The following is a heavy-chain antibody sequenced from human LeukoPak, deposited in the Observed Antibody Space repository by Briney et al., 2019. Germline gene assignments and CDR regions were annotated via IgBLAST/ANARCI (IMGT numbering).Heavy chain of an antibody. Sequence: GGSLRLSCAASGFTFSSYWMSWVRQAPGKGLEWVANIKQDGSEKYYVDSVKGRFTISRDNAKNSLYLQMNSLRAEDTAVYYCAISLLNWGRNYFDYWGQGTLVTVSS. V-gene: IGHV3-7*01. D-gene: IGHD7-27*01. CDR2: IKQDGSEK. J-gene: IGHJ4*02. CDR3: AISLLNWGRNYFDY. CDR1: GFTFSSYW.